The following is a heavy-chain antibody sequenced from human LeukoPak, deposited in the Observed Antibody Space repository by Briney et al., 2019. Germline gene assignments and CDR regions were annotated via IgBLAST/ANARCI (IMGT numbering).Heavy chain of an antibody. Sequence: GGSLRLSCAASGFTFSDHYMDWVRQAPGKGLEWVCRIRKKANSYTTEYAASVKGRFTISRDDSKNSLYLQMNSLKSEDTAVYYCARARYSGTFYSYYCMDVWGKGTTVTVSS. V-gene: IGHV3-72*01. CDR2: IRKKANSYTT. D-gene: IGHD1-26*01. J-gene: IGHJ6*03. CDR3: ARARYSGTFYSYYCMDV. CDR1: GFTFSDHY.